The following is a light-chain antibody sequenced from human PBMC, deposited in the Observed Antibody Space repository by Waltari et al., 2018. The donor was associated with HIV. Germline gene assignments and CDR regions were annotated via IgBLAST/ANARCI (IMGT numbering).Light chain of an antibody. J-gene: IGLJ2*01. CDR1: NSNIGHNF. V-gene: IGLV1-51*01. Sequence: QSVLTQPPSVSAAAGQKVTISCSGSNSNIGHNFVSWYQHLPGTAPKLLIYDSNKRPSGIPDRFSGSKSDTSATLDITGLQTGDEADYYCGTWDSSLSAVLFGGGTKLTVL. CDR2: DSN. CDR3: GTWDSSLSAVL.